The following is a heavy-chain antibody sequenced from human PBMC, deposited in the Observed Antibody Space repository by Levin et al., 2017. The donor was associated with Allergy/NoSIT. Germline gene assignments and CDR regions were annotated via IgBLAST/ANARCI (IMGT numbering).Heavy chain of an antibody. Sequence: PGGSLRLSCAASGFTFDDYTMHWVRQAPGKGLEWVSLISWDGGSTYYADSVKGRFTISRDNSKNSLYLQMNSLRTEDTALYYCASGERHYFDYWGQGTLVTVSS. CDR3: ASGERHYFDY. CDR1: GFTFDDYT. V-gene: IGHV3-43*01. CDR2: ISWDGGST. D-gene: IGHD2-21*01. J-gene: IGHJ4*02.